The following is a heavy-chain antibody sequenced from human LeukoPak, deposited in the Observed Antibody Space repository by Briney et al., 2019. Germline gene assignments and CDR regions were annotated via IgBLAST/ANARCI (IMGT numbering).Heavy chain of an antibody. J-gene: IGHJ3*02. V-gene: IGHV4-39*01. CDR1: GGSVSSHRYY. Sequence: SETLSLTCTVSGGSVSSHRYYWGWLRQPPGKGLEWIGSVYYSGSTYYDPSLKSRVVISVDTSKNQFSLKLTSVTAADTAVYYCARGLYDAFDIWGQGTMVTVSS. CDR3: ARGLYDAFDI. D-gene: IGHD3/OR15-3a*01. CDR2: VYYSGST.